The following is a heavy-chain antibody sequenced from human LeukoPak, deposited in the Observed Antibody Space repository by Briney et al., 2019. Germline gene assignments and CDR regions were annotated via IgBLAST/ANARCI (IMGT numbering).Heavy chain of an antibody. V-gene: IGHV3-30*18. CDR3: AKDRRITKVPPDY. Sequence: GGSLRLSCAASGFTFSSYGMHWVRQAPGKGLEWVAVISYDGSNKYYADSVKGRFTISRDNSKNTLYLQMNSLRAEDTAVYYCAKDRRITKVPPDYWGQGTLVTVSS. J-gene: IGHJ4*02. CDR1: GFTFSSYG. CDR2: ISYDGSNK. D-gene: IGHD3-10*01.